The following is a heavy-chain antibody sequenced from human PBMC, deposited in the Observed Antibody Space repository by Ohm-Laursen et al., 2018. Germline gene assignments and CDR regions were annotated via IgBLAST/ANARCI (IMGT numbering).Heavy chain of an antibody. Sequence: QTLSLTCAISGDSVSSDSGAWNWIRQSPSRGLEWLGRTHYSSKWAYDYAVSVKSRITITPDTSKNQFSLQLNSVTPEDSAVYYCSRGQRNYYAMDVWGQGTTVTVSS. CDR2: THYSSKWAY. CDR1: GDSVSSDSGA. CDR3: SRGQRNYYAMDV. V-gene: IGHV6-1*01. D-gene: IGHD1-1*01. J-gene: IGHJ6*02.